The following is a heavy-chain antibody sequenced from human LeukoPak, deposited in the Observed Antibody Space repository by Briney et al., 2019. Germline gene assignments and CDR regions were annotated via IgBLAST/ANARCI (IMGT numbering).Heavy chain of an antibody. CDR3: ARTRYYYNSRSYGAPYYFDY. CDR1: GGSISSYY. V-gene: IGHV4-59*08. Sequence: SETLSLTCTVSGGSISSYYWSWIRQPPGKGLEWIGYVYYSGSTYYNPSLKSRVTISVDTSKNQFSLKLSSVTAADTAVYYCARTRYYYNSRSYGAPYYFDYWGQGTLVTVSS. D-gene: IGHD3-10*01. J-gene: IGHJ4*02. CDR2: VYYSGST.